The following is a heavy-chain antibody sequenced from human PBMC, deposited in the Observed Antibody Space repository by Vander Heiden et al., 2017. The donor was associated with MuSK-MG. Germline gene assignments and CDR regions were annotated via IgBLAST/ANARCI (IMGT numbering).Heavy chain of an antibody. CDR1: GGSFSGYY. D-gene: IGHD6-13*01. CDR3: ARDMQQRVQSYYYYYYYMDV. J-gene: IGHJ6*03. CDR2: INHSGST. Sequence: QVQLQQWGAGLLKPSETLSLTCAVYGGSFSGYYWSWIRQPPGKGLEWIGEINHSGSTNYNPSLKSRVTISVDTSKNQFSLKLSSVTAADTAVYYCARDMQQRVQSYYYYYYYMDVWGEGTTGNV. V-gene: IGHV4-34*01.